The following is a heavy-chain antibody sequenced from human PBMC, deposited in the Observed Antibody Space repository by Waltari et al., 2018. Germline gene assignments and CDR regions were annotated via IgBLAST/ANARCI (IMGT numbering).Heavy chain of an antibody. Sequence: QLQLQESGPGLLKPSDTLSLTCTFTGGSISSSSYSCGWIRQPPGKGLEWIGSIYCSGSNYYNPSLKSRVTISVDTSKNQFSLKLSSVTAADTAVYYCARHRDCSGGSCYLGFWGQGTMVTVSS. CDR3: ARHRDCSGGSCYLGF. J-gene: IGHJ3*01. V-gene: IGHV4-39*01. CDR1: GGSISSSSYS. CDR2: IYCSGSN. D-gene: IGHD2-15*01.